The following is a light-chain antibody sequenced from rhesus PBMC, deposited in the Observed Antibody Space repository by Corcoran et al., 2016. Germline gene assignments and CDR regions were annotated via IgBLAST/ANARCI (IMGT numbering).Light chain of an antibody. V-gene: IGKV1-33*02. CDR1: QGISNA. Sequence: DIQMSQSPSSLSASVGDKVTITCRASQGISNALAWYQQKPGKGPKLLIYASSSLESGVPSRFSGSRSWTDFTLTISSLQPEDFATYYCQQGYSTPFTFGPGTKLDIK. J-gene: IGKJ3*01. CDR2: ASS. CDR3: QQGYSTPFT.